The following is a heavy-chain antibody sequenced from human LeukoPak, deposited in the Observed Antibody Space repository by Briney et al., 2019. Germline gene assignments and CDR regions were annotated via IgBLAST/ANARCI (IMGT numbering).Heavy chain of an antibody. Sequence: SETLSLTCAVSGYSISSGYYWGWIRQPPGKGLEWIGSIYHSGSTYYNPSLKSRVTISVDTSKNQFSLKLSSVTAADTAVYYCARVVAANRADYFDYWGQGTLVTVSS. CDR3: ARVVAANRADYFDY. CDR1: GYSISSGYY. D-gene: IGHD2-15*01. CDR2: IYHSGST. J-gene: IGHJ4*02. V-gene: IGHV4-38-2*01.